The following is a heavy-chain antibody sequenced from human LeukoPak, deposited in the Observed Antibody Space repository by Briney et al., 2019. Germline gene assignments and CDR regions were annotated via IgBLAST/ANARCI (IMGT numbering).Heavy chain of an antibody. CDR1: GYTFTGYY. CDR2: INPNSGGT. V-gene: IGHV1-2*06. Sequence: ASVKVSCKASGYTFTGYYMHWVRQAPGQGLEWMGRINPNSGGTNYAQKFQGRVTMTRDTSISTAYMELSRLRSDDTAMYYCARRDYYDGTATIAAFDRWGQGTLVTVSS. J-gene: IGHJ4*02. CDR3: ARRDYYDGTATIAAFDR. D-gene: IGHD3-22*01.